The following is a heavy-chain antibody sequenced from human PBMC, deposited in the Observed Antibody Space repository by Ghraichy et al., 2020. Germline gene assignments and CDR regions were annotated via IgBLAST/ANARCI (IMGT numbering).Heavy chain of an antibody. CDR2: ITSSSTTI. V-gene: IGHV3-48*02. J-gene: IGHJ4*02. CDR3: ARADRGSTLTFDH. D-gene: IGHD2-2*01. CDR1: GFSFSTYS. Sequence: GGSLRLSCAASGFSFSTYSMNWVRQTPGKGLEWVSYITSSSTTIYYADSVKGRFTISRDNAKNSLYLQMNSLRDEDTAVYYCARADRGSTLTFDHWGQGTLVTVSS.